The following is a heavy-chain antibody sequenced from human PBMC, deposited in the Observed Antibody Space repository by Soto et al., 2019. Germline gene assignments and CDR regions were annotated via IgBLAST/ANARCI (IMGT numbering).Heavy chain of an antibody. CDR3: ARDGIAVADDTYYGMDV. V-gene: IGHV1-18*01. D-gene: IGHD6-19*01. J-gene: IGHJ6*02. CDR2: ISVYNGNT. Sequence: QVQLAQSGVEVKKPGASVKVSCKAFGYTLTRNGISWVRQAPGQGLEWMGWISVYNGNTNYAQKFRGRVTMTTDTSTSTAYMELRSLRSNDTAVYYCARDGIAVADDTYYGMDVWGQGTTVTVSS. CDR1: GYTLTRNG.